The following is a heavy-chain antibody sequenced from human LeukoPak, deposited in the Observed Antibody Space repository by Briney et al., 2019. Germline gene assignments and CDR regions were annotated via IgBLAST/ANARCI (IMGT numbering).Heavy chain of an antibody. J-gene: IGHJ2*01. D-gene: IGHD4-17*01. CDR1: GFTFSSFS. CDR3: ARDLDGDYGWHFDL. V-gene: IGHV3-21*01. CDR2: ISSSSSNYI. Sequence: GGSLRVSCAASGFTFSSFSMNWVRQAPGKGLEWVSSISSSSSNYIYYADSVRGRFTISRDNAKNSLSLQMNSLRVEDTAAYYCARDLDGDYGWHFDLWGRGTLVTVSS.